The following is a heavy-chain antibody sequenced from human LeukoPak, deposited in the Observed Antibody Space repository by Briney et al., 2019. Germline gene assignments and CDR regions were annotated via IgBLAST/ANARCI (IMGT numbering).Heavy chain of an antibody. V-gene: IGHV1-46*01. J-gene: IGHJ4*02. D-gene: IGHD3-3*01. CDR1: GYTFTSYY. CDR3: ARVRITIFGVEKYYSDY. CDR2: INPSGGST. Sequence: GASVKVSCKASGYTFTSYYMHWVRQAPGQGLEWMGIINPSGGSTSYAQKFQGRVTMTRDTSTSTVYMELSSLRSEDTAVYYCARVRITIFGVEKYYSDYWGQGTLVTVSS.